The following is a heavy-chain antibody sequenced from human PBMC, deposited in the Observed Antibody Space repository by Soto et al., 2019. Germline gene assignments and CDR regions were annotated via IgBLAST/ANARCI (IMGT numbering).Heavy chain of an antibody. D-gene: IGHD3-10*01. CDR2: INRNSGGT. V-gene: IGHV1-2*04. J-gene: IGHJ6*02. CDR3: ARGFGEENYYGMDV. Sequence: QVQLVQSGAEVKKPGASVKVSCKASGYTFSGYYLHWVLQAPGQGLEWMGWINRNSGGTNYAQKFQGWVTMTRDTSISTAYMELSRLRSDDTAVYYCARGFGEENYYGMDVWGQGTTVTVSS. CDR1: GYTFSGYY.